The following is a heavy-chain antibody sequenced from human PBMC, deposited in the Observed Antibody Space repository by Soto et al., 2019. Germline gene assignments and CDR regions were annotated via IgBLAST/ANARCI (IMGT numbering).Heavy chain of an antibody. CDR2: IYYSGST. CDR3: ARLGYCSSTSCSIGAFDI. CDR1: GGSISSYY. Sequence: SETLSLTCTVSGGSISSYYWSWIRQPPGKGLEWIGYIYYSGSTNYIPSLKSRVTISVDTSKNQFSLKLSSVTAADTAVYYCARLGYCSSTSCSIGAFDIWGQGTMVTVSS. V-gene: IGHV4-59*01. D-gene: IGHD2-2*01. J-gene: IGHJ3*02.